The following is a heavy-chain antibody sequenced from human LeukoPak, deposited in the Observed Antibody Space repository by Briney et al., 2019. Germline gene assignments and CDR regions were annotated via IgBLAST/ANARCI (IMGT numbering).Heavy chain of an antibody. J-gene: IGHJ4*02. CDR1: GFTVSSHY. V-gene: IGHV3-48*03. CDR3: ASVRRGWYRIDY. CDR2: ISSSGNTI. D-gene: IGHD6-19*01. Sequence: PGGSLRLSYAASGFTVSSHYMNWVRQAPGKGLEWVSYISSSGNTIYYADSVKGRFTISRDNAKNSLYLQMNSLRAEDTAVYYCASVRRGWYRIDYWGQGTLVTVSS.